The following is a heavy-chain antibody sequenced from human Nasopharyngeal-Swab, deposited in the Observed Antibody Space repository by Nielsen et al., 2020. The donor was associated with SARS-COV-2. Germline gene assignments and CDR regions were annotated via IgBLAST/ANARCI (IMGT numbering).Heavy chain of an antibody. J-gene: IGHJ3*02. V-gene: IGHV3-33*01. CDR2: IWYDGSNK. CDR3: ARGRADDSCGYLKGRLITDDAFDI. Sequence: VRQAPGKGLEWVAVIWYDGSNKYYADSVKGRFTISRDNSKNTLYLQMNSLRAEDTAVYYCARGRADDSCGYLKGRLITDDAFDIWGQGTMVTVSS. D-gene: IGHD3-22*01.